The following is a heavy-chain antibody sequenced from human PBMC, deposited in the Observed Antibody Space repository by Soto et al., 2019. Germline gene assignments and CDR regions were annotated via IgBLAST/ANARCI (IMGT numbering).Heavy chain of an antibody. V-gene: IGHV3-21*01. D-gene: IGHD5-18*01. Sequence: GGSLRLSCAASGFTFSSYSMNWVRQAPGKGLEWVSSISSSSYIYYADSVKGRFTISRDNAKNSLYLQMNSLRAEDTAVYYCARDGYSYGYGYYYYGMDVWGQGTTVTVSS. CDR2: ISSSSYI. CDR3: ARDGYSYGYGYYYYGMDV. J-gene: IGHJ6*02. CDR1: GFTFSSYS.